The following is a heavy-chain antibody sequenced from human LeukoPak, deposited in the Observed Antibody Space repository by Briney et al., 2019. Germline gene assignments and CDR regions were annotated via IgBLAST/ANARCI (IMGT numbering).Heavy chain of an antibody. CDR2: INPNSGGT. V-gene: IGHV1-2*02. J-gene: IGHJ4*02. D-gene: IGHD1-26*01. CDR1: GYTFTGYY. CDR3: ATSVAVGATALDY. Sequence: AASVKVSCKASGYTFTGYYMHWVRQAPGQGLEWMGWINPNSGGTNYAQKLQGRVTMTRDTSISTAYMELSRLRSEDTAVYYCATSVAVGATALDYWGQGTLVTVSS.